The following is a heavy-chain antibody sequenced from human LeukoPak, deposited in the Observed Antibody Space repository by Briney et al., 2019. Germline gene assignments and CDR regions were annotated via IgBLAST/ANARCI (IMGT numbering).Heavy chain of an antibody. V-gene: IGHV3-74*03. CDR1: GFTFSRYW. CDR3: ARDGTLGALDY. D-gene: IGHD3-16*01. CDR2: IKTDGSNT. Sequence: GGSLRLSCEASGFTFSRYWMHWVRQAPGKGLVWVSRIKTDGSNTKYADSVKGRFTISRDNSKNTLYLQMNSPRAEDTAVYYCARDGTLGALDYWGQGTLVTVSS. J-gene: IGHJ4*02.